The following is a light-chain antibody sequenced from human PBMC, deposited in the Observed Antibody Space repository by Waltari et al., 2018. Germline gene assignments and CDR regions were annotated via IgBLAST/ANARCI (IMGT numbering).Light chain of an antibody. CDR3: QQYYSTPNT. CDR1: QSFFHTNNKNY. Sequence: DIVMTQSPDSLAVSLGERATINCKSSQSFFHTNNKNYLAWYQQKPGQSPKLLIYWASTRESGVPDRFSCSGSGTDFTLAISSLQAEDVAVYYCQQYYSTPNTFGQGTKVEIK. J-gene: IGKJ2*01. V-gene: IGKV4-1*01. CDR2: WAS.